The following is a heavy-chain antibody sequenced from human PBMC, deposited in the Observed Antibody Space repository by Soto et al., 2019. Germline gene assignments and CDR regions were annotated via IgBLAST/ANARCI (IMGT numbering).Heavy chain of an antibody. V-gene: IGHV3-7*03. D-gene: IGHD2-2*01. J-gene: IGHJ4*02. CDR3: ARGPAFPPFFDY. Sequence: PGGSLRLSCAASGFTFSSFWMSWVRQAPGKGLEWVANIKQDGSEKYYVDSVKGRFTISRDNAKKPLYLQMDSLRAEDTAVYYCARGPAFPPFFDYWGQGTLVTVSS. CDR2: IKQDGSEK. CDR1: GFTFSSFW.